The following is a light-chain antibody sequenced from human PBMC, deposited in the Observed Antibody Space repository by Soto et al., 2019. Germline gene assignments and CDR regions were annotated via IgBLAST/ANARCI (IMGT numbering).Light chain of an antibody. V-gene: IGKV1-39*01. CDR2: SAS. CDR3: QQSYSNSYT. CDR1: QSMSDS. Sequence: DIQLTQSPSSLSASVGDRVTITCRASQSMSDSLNWYQQKSGKAPKLLIYSASSLESGVPSRFSGSGSGTDITLTISSLQPEDFGTYFCQQSYSNSYTFGQGTNLEIK. J-gene: IGKJ2*01.